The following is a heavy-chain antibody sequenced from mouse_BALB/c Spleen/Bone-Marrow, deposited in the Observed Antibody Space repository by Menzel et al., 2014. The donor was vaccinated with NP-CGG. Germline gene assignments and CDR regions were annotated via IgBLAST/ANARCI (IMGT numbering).Heavy chain of an antibody. V-gene: IGHV1-53*01. CDR3: TREATFFAY. CDR2: INHSNGGT. CDR1: GYTFTSYY. J-gene: IGHJ3*01. Sequence: QGKLQQPGAELVNPGASVKLSCKSSGYTFTSYYLYWVKQRPGQGLVGIEGINHSNGGTNFNGKFKSKSTLTVDKSSSTAYMHLSSLTSKDSAVYYGTREATFFAYWGQGTLVTVSA.